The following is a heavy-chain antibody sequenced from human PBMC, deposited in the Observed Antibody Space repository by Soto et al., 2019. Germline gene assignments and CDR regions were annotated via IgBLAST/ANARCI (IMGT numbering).Heavy chain of an antibody. CDR2: IIPIFGTA. CDR3: AFGLYSSSWNDYYGMDV. D-gene: IGHD6-13*01. CDR1: GGTFSRYA. V-gene: IGHV1-69*01. Sequence: QIQVVQSGAEVKKPGSSVKVSCKASGGTFSRYAISWVRQAPGQGLEWMGGIIPIFGTANYAQKIQGRVTITADESTSTAHMELSSLRSEDTAVYYCAFGLYSSSWNDYYGMDVWGPGTTGTVS. J-gene: IGHJ6*02.